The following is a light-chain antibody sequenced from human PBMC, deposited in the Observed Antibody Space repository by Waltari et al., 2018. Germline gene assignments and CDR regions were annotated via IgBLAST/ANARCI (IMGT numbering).Light chain of an antibody. J-gene: IGKJ1*01. CDR3: QQYNDDRT. CDR1: QTLNNF. V-gene: IGKV1-5*03. Sequence: DIQLTQSPSTLSASVGDTVTITCRASQTLNNFLAWYQHKPGKAPKLLIFKASTLESGVPSRFSGSGSGTEFTLTINSLQPDDFATYYCQQYNDDRTFGQGTKVEVK. CDR2: KAS.